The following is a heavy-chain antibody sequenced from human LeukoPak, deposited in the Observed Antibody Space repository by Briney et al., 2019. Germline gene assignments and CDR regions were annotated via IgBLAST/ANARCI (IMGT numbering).Heavy chain of an antibody. J-gene: IGHJ6*02. V-gene: IGHV1-18*01. D-gene: IGHD2-2*01. Sequence: GASVKVSCKASVYTFTSYGISWVRQAPGQGLEWMGWISAYNGNTNYAQKLQGRVTMTTDTSTSTAYMELRSLRSDDTAVYYCARYCSSTSCRTYYYYGWDVWGQGTTVTVSS. CDR1: VYTFTSYG. CDR2: ISAYNGNT. CDR3: ARYCSSTSCRTYYYYGWDV.